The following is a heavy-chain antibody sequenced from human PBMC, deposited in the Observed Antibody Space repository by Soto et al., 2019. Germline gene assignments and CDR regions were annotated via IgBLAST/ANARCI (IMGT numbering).Heavy chain of an antibody. D-gene: IGHD4-4*01. J-gene: IGHJ4*02. CDR2: IRSYAAGGTT. Sequence: EVQVVESGGGLVKPGGSLRLSCAASGLSFVDAWMNWVRQAPGKGLEWVGRIRSYAAGGTTDYATPVKGRFSISRDDSKNTVYLQMSSLKTDDTAVYYCSADFPGGYSNFFDYWGQGALVTVSS. CDR1: GLSFVDAW. V-gene: IGHV3-15*07. CDR3: SADFPGGYSNFFDY.